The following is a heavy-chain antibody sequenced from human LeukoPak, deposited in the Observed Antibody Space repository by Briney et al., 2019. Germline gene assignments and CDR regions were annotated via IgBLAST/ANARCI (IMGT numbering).Heavy chain of an antibody. CDR3: ARDHREAAAYCDY. Sequence: PGGSLRLSCAASGFTFSSYAMSWARQAPGKGLEWVAVISYDGSNKYYADSVKGRFTISRDNSKNTLYLQMNSLRAEDTAVYYCARDHREAAAYCDYWGQGTLVTVSS. D-gene: IGHD6-13*01. V-gene: IGHV3-30-3*01. CDR2: ISYDGSNK. J-gene: IGHJ4*02. CDR1: GFTFSSYA.